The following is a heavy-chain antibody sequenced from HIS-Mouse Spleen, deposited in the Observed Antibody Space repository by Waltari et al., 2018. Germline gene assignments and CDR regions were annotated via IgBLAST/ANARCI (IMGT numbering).Heavy chain of an antibody. J-gene: IGHJ4*02. CDR3: ARGYLAAGNFDY. CDR2: INPNRGGT. D-gene: IGHD6-13*01. CDR1: GYTFTGYY. V-gene: IGHV1-2*02. Sequence: QVQLVQSGAEVKKPGASVKVSCKASGYTFTGYYMHWVRQAPGQGLEWMGWINPNRGGTNYAQTFQGRVTRTRDTSISTAYMELSRLRSDDTAVYYCARGYLAAGNFDYWGQGTLVTVSS.